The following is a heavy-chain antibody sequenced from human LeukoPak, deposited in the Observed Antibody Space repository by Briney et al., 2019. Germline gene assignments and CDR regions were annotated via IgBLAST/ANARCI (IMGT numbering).Heavy chain of an antibody. CDR1: GFTFSSYA. Sequence: PGGSLRLSCAASGFTFSSYAMSWVRQAPGKGLEWVSYISSSGSTMYYADSVKGRFTISRDNAKSSLYLLMNSLRAEDTAVYYCARDYVVAAAGTYYWGQGTLVTVSS. CDR3: ARDYVVAAAGTYY. V-gene: IGHV3-48*03. J-gene: IGHJ4*02. D-gene: IGHD6-13*01. CDR2: ISSSGSTM.